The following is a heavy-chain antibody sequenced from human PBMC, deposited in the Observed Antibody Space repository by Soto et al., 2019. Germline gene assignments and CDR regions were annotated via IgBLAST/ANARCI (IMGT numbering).Heavy chain of an antibody. J-gene: IGHJ4*02. Sequence: GASVKVSCKASGYTFTSYAMHWVRQAPGQRLEWMGWINAGNGNTKYSQKFQGRVTITRDTSASTAYMELSSLRSEDTAVYYCARDRLLRFGELSDNFDYWGQGTLVTVSS. CDR3: ARDRLLRFGELSDNFDY. CDR2: INAGNGNT. D-gene: IGHD3-10*01. CDR1: GYTFTSYA. V-gene: IGHV1-3*01.